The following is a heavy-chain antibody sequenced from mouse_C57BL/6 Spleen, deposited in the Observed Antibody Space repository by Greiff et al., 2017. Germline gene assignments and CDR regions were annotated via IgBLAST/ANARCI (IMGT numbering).Heavy chain of an antibody. V-gene: IGHV1-74*01. CDR1: GYTFTSYW. CDR3: ATGGGCYGFAY. Sequence: VQLQQPGAELVKPGASVKVSCKASGYTFTSYWMHWVKQRPGQGLEWIGRIYPSDSDTNYNQKFKGKATLTVDKSSSTAYMQLSSLTSEDCAVYFCATGGGCYGFAYWGQGTLVTVSA. D-gene: IGHD1-1*02. CDR2: IYPSDSDT. J-gene: IGHJ3*01.